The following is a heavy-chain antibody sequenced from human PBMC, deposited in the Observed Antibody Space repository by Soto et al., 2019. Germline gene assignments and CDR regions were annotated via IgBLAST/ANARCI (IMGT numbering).Heavy chain of an antibody. J-gene: IGHJ4*02. CDR3: AKIPTGYSPSDY. V-gene: IGHV3-23*01. CDR1: VFTFSSYA. Sequence: GGSLRLSCAASVFTFSSYAMSWVRQAPGKGLEWVSAISGSGGSTYYAGSVKGRFTISRDNSKNTLYLQMNSLRAEDTAVYYCAKIPTGYSPSDYWGQGTLVTVSS. D-gene: IGHD5-18*01. CDR2: ISGSGGST.